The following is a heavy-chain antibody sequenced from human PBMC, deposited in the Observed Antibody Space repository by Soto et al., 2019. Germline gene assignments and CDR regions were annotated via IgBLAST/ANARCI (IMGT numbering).Heavy chain of an antibody. CDR3: ARHNIAAAGTDWFDP. V-gene: IGHV4-59*08. CDR2: IYYSGST. Sequence: QVQLQESGPGLVKPSETLSLTCTVSGGSISSYYWSWIRQPPGKGLEWIGYIYYSGSTNYNPSLKSRVTVSVDTSKNRCSLKLSAVTAADTAVYYCARHNIAAAGTDWFDPWGQGTLVTVSS. J-gene: IGHJ5*02. D-gene: IGHD6-13*01. CDR1: GGSISSYY.